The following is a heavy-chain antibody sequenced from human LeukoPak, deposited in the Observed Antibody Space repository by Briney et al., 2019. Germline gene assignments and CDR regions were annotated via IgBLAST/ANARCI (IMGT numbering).Heavy chain of an antibody. J-gene: IGHJ4*02. CDR2: ISGSVGST. V-gene: IGHV3-23*01. CDR1: GFTFSSYA. CDR3: AKVRGRFDY. Sequence: GGSLRLSCAASGFTFSSYAMSLVRQAPAKGLEWISAISGSVGSTYYADSVKGRFTISRDNSKNTLYLQMNSLRAEDTAVYYCAKVRGRFDYWGQGTLVTVSS. D-gene: IGHD3-10*01.